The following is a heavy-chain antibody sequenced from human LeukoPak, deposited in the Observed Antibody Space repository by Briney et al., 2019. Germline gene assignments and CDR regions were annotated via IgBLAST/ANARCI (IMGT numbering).Heavy chain of an antibody. CDR3: AKGLRYFDWLLSRSCGD. CDR2: ISWNSGSI. J-gene: IGHJ4*02. CDR1: GFTFDDYA. Sequence: GGSLRLSCASSGFTFDDYAMHWVRQAPGKGLEWVSGISWNSGSIGYADSVKGRFTISRDNAKTSLYLQMNMMRAEDTALYYCAKGLRYFDWLLSRSCGDWGQGTLVTVSS. D-gene: IGHD3-9*01. V-gene: IGHV3-9*01.